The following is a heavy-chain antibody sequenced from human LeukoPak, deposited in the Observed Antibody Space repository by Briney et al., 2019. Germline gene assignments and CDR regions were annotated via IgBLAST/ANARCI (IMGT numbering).Heavy chain of an antibody. CDR1: GGSFSGYY. CDR2: INHSGST. J-gene: IGHJ3*02. D-gene: IGHD4-17*01. CDR3: ARDYDDYVGAFDI. Sequence: SETLSLTCAVYGGSFSGYYWSWIRQPPGKGLEWIGEINHSGSTNYNPSLKSRVTISVDTSKKQFSLKLGSVTAADTAMYFCARDYDDYVGAFDIWGQGTMVTVSS. V-gene: IGHV4-34*01.